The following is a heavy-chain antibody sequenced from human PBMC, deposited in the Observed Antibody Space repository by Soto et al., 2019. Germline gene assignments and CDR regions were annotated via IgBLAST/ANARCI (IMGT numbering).Heavy chain of an antibody. D-gene: IGHD4-17*01. CDR1: GGSISSYY. V-gene: IGHV4-59*01. CDR3: ARYLYGYGDYAFDFLGWFDP. J-gene: IGHJ5*02. Sequence: QVQLQESGPGLVKPSETLSLTCTVSGGSISSYYWSWIRQPPGKGLEWIGYIFYSGSTNYNTSLNSRVTVSLDTSKNQFSLKLSSVTAADTAVYDCARYLYGYGDYAFDFLGWFDPWGQGTLVTVSS. CDR2: IFYSGST.